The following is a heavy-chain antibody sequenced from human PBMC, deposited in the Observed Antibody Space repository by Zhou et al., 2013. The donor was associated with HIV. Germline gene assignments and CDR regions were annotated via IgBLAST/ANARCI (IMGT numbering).Heavy chain of an antibody. V-gene: IGHV1-8*01. Sequence: QVQLVQSGTEVKKPGASVKVSCKASGYTFTTYDINWVRQATGQGLEYMGWMNPNNGNTASAQRFQGRITMTRTTSISTAYLELSSLRSEDTAVYYCARHIYCGGDCLLSYFDYWGQGTLVTVSS. D-gene: IGHD2-21*01. CDR3: ARHIYCGGDCLLSYFDY. CDR2: MNPNNGNT. J-gene: IGHJ4*02. CDR1: GYTFTTYD.